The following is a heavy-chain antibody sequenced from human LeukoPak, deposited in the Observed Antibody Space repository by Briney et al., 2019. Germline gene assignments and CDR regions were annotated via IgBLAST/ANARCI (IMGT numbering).Heavy chain of an antibody. CDR3: ARPYLRGTVVNNWFDP. D-gene: IGHD4-23*01. CDR1: GGSISSSSYY. V-gene: IGHV4-39*01. CDR2: IYYSGST. Sequence: SETLSLTCTVSGGSISSSSYYWGWIRQPPGKGLEWIESIYYSGSTYYNPSLKSRVTISVDTSKNQFSLKLSSVTAADTAVYYCARPYLRGTVVNNWFDPWGQGTLVTVSS. J-gene: IGHJ5*02.